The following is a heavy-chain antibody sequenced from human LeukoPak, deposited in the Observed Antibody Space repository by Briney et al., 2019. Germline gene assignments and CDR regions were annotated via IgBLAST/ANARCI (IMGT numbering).Heavy chain of an antibody. CDR2: ITQTGGTI. J-gene: IGHJ4*02. CDR3: ARTQMKDIVVVVDEGGIDY. V-gene: IGHV3-48*04. CDR1: GFTFNIFR. Sequence: PGGSLRLSCAASGFTFNIFRMSWVRQTPGKGLERLSYITQTGGTIYYADSVKGRFTISRDNAKNSLYLQMNSLRAEDTAVYYCARTQMKDIVVVVDEGGIDYWGQGTLVTVSS. D-gene: IGHD2-15*01.